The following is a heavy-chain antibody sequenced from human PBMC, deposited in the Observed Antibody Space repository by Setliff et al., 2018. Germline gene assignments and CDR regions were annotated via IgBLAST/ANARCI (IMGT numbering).Heavy chain of an antibody. V-gene: IGHV4-61*02. J-gene: IGHJ5*02. Sequence: PSETLSLTCTVSGDSISRGSYHWSWIRKPAGKGLEWLGRIHPSGSTNYNPSLKSRVTISVDTSKNQFSRKVSSVPAADTAVYYCARTTGSTHNWLDPWGPGTLVTVSS. CDR1: GDSISRGSYH. CDR2: IHPSGST. D-gene: IGHD1-1*01. CDR3: ARTTGSTHNWLDP.